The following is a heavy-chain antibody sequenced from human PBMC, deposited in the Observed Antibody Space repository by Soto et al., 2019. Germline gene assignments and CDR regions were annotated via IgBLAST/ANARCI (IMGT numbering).Heavy chain of an antibody. CDR3: ARGCGSCYSSQFDY. Sequence: SETLSLTCTVSGGSIDSYYWSWIRQPPGKGLEWIGYIYYSGSTNYNPSLKSRVTISVDTSKNQFSLKLSSVTAADTAVYYCARGCGSCYSSQFDYWGQGTLVTVSS. J-gene: IGHJ4*02. CDR2: IYYSGST. V-gene: IGHV4-59*12. D-gene: IGHD2-15*01. CDR1: GGSIDSYY.